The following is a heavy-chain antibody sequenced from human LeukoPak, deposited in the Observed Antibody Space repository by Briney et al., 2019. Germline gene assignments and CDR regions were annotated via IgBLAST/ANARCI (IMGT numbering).Heavy chain of an antibody. Sequence: PGGSLRLSCAASGFTVSSNYMSWVRQAPGKGLEWVSVIYSGGSTYYADSVKGRFTIFRDNSKNTLYLQMNSLRAEDTAVYYCAREDILTGYYDYWGQGTLVTVSS. CDR3: AREDILTGYYDY. J-gene: IGHJ4*02. D-gene: IGHD3-9*01. CDR1: GFTVSSNY. V-gene: IGHV3-66*01. CDR2: IYSGGST.